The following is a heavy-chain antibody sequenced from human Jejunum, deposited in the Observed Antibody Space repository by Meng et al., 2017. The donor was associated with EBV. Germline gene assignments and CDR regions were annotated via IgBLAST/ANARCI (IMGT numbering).Heavy chain of an antibody. CDR2: ISSNTGAT. Sequence: QVQLLQSGAEVKKPXXXXXXXCKASGYTLTGYYMQWVRQAPGQGLEWMGRISSNTGATNYAQKFQGRVTLTRNTSINTAYMELSRLTSDDTAVYYCAREIAAGSGWFFFDNWGQGTLFTVSS. V-gene: IGHV1-2*06. D-gene: IGHD6-19*01. CDR1: GYTLTGYY. J-gene: IGHJ4*02. CDR3: AREIAAGSGWFFFDN.